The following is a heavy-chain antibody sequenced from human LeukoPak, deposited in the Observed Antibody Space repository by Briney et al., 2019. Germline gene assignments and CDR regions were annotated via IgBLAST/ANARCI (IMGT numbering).Heavy chain of an antibody. V-gene: IGHV4-34*01. CDR2: INHSGST. CDR3: ASLLGLGY. Sequence: SETLSLTCAVYGGSFSGYYWSWIRQPPGKGLEWIGEINHSGSTNYNPSLKSRVTISVDTSKNQFSLKLSSVTAADTAVYYCASLLGLGYWGQGTLVTVSS. J-gene: IGHJ4*02. CDR1: GGSFSGYY. D-gene: IGHD3-3*02.